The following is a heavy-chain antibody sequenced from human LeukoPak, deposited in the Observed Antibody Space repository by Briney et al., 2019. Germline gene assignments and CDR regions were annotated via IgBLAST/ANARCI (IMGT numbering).Heavy chain of an antibody. D-gene: IGHD3-22*01. CDR3: ARSSYYDSSGYGTFDY. CDR2: INTDGSST. V-gene: IGHV3-74*01. J-gene: IGHJ4*02. Sequence: GGSLRLSCAASGFTFSDYWMHWVRQAPGKGLVWVSRINTDGSSTSYADSVKGRFTISRDNAKNTLYLQMNSLRAEDTAVYYCARSSYYDSSGYGTFDYWGQGTLVTVSS. CDR1: GFTFSDYW.